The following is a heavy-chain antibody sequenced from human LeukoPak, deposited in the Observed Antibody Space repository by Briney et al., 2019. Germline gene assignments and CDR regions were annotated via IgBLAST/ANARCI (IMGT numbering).Heavy chain of an antibody. Sequence: GSLRLSCAASGFTFSSYAFLWVRQAPGKGLAWVATMSFHGDNKYYADSVRGRFIVSRDNSRNTLFLQMNSLRPEDTAIYYRARDSHTRTTSRGGLDVWGQGTTVTVSS. CDR2: MSFHGDNK. J-gene: IGHJ6*02. D-gene: IGHD1-14*01. V-gene: IGHV3-30*14. CDR1: GFTFSSYA. CDR3: ARDSHTRTTSRGGLDV.